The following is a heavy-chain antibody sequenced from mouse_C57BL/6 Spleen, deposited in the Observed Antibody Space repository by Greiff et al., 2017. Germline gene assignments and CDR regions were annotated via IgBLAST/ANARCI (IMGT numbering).Heavy chain of an antibody. D-gene: IGHD1-1*01. J-gene: IGHJ2*01. CDR2: IHPNSGST. V-gene: IGHV1-64*01. CDR3: ARSFLLFPDY. CDR1: GYTFTSYW. Sequence: QVQLQQSGAELVKPGASVKLSCKASGYTFTSYWMHWVKQRPGQGLEWIGMIHPNSGSTNYNEKFKSKATLTVDKSSSTAYMQLSSLTSEYSAVYYCARSFLLFPDYWGQGTTLTVSS.